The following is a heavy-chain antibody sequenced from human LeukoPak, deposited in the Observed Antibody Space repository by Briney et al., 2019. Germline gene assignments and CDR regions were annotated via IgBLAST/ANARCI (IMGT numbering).Heavy chain of an antibody. CDR3: VRDDAT. CDR1: GFTVSSKY. CDR2: IKPEGRET. J-gene: IGHJ4*02. V-gene: IGHV3-7*01. D-gene: IGHD2-2*01. Sequence: GGSLRLSCAASGFTVSSKYMSWVRQAPGKGLEWVATIKPEGRETSYVDSVKGRFTISRDNVKNSLYLQMNTLRVEDTAVYYCVRDDATWGQGTLVDVSS.